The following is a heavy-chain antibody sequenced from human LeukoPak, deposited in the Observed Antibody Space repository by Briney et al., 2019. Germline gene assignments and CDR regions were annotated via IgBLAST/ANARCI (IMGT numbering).Heavy chain of an antibody. Sequence: ASVKVSRKASGGTFSSYAISWVRQAPGQGLEWMGRIIPIFGTANYAQKFQGRVTITTDESTSTAYMELSSLRSEDTAVYYCARRRESSGLIFDYWGQGTLVTVSS. CDR3: ARRRESSGLIFDY. CDR1: GGTFSSYA. D-gene: IGHD6-19*01. V-gene: IGHV1-69*05. CDR2: IIPIFGTA. J-gene: IGHJ4*02.